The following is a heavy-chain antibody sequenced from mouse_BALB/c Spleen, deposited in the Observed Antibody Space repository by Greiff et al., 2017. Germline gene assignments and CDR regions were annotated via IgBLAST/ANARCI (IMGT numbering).Heavy chain of an antibody. J-gene: IGHJ2*01. D-gene: IGHD1-1*01. V-gene: IGHV5-6*02. CDR2: ISSGGSYT. CDR1: GFTFSSYG. Sequence: EVMLVESGGDLVKPGGSLKLSCAASGFTFSSYGMSWVRQTPDKRLEWVATISSGGSYTYYPDSGKGRFTISSDNAKNTLYLQMSSLKSEDTAMYYCARREATVVARDYFDYWGQGTTLTVSS. CDR3: ARREATVVARDYFDY.